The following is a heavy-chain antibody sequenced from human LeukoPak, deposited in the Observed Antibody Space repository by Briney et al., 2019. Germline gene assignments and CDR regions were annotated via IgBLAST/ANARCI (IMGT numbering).Heavy chain of an antibody. Sequence: ASETLSLTCAVYGGSFSGYYWSWIRQPPGKELEWIGEINHSGSTNYNPSLKSRVTISVDTSKKQFFLKLSSVTAADTAVYYCARGLGSGSYYNAYWGQGTLVTVSS. D-gene: IGHD3-10*01. V-gene: IGHV4-34*01. CDR3: ARGLGSGSYYNAY. J-gene: IGHJ4*02. CDR1: GGSFSGYY. CDR2: INHSGST.